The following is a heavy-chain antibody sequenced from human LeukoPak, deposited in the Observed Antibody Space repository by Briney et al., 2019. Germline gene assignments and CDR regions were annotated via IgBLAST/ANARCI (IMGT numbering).Heavy chain of an antibody. V-gene: IGHV4-59*08. D-gene: IGHD1-26*01. Sequence: PSETLSLTCTVSGGSISSYYWSRIRQPPGKGLEWIGYIYYSGSTNYNPSLKSRVTISVDTSKNQFSLKLSSVTAADTAVYYCARQWELRVWYFDLWGRGTLVTVSS. CDR2: IYYSGST. CDR1: GGSISSYY. CDR3: ARQWELRVWYFDL. J-gene: IGHJ2*01.